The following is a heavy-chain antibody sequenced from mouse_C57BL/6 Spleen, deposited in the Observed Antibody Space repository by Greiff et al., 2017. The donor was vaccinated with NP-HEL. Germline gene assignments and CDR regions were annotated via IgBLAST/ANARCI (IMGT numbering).Heavy chain of an antibody. CDR3: AKKYYSNYEWYFDV. Sequence: VQLQQSGAELARPGASVKMSCKASGYTFTSYTMHWVKQRPGQGLEWIGYINPSSGYTKYNQKFKDKATLTADKSSSTAYMQLSSLTSEDSAVYYCAKKYYSNYEWYFDVWGTGTTVTVSS. D-gene: IGHD2-5*01. CDR1: GYTFTSYT. V-gene: IGHV1-4*01. J-gene: IGHJ1*03. CDR2: INPSSGYT.